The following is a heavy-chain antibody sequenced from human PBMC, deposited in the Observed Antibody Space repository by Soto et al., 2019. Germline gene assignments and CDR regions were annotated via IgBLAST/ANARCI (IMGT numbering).Heavy chain of an antibody. D-gene: IGHD4-17*01. Sequence: GGSLRLSCEASGFSFSTYSMHRVRQAPGKGLEWVSSIGRRSDIYYADSVKGRFTISRDNAKNTLYLQMNSLRAEDTAVYYCARDGTMTTVTSIDYWGQGTLVTVSS. CDR2: IGRRSDI. V-gene: IGHV3-21*01. J-gene: IGHJ4*02. CDR1: GFSFSTYS. CDR3: ARDGTMTTVTSIDY.